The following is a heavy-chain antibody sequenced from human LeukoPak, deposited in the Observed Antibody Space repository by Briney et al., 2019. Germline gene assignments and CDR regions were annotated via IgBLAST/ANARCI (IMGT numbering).Heavy chain of an antibody. CDR2: IWYDGSDK. Sequence: PGGSLRLSCAASGFTFSIYGMHWVRQAPGKGREWVALIWYDGSDKYYADSVKGRFTVSRDNSKNTLYLQMNSLIAEDTAVYYCAREVGIAAVGTFDPWGQGTLVTVSS. CDR3: AREVGIAAVGTFDP. J-gene: IGHJ5*02. V-gene: IGHV3-33*01. CDR1: GFTFSIYG. D-gene: IGHD6-13*01.